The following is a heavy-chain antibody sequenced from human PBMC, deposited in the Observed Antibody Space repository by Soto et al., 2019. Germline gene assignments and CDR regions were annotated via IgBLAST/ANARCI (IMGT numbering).Heavy chain of an antibody. CDR3: AKDRSRPSATVVTPLDY. CDR1: GFTFSSYG. CDR2: ISYDGSNK. J-gene: IGHJ4*02. D-gene: IGHD4-17*01. Sequence: PGGSLRLSCAASGFTFSSYGMHWVRQAPGKGLEWVAVISYDGSNKYYADSVKGRFTISRDNSKNTLYLQMNSLRAEDTAVYYCAKDRSRPSATVVTPLDYWGQGTLVTVSS. V-gene: IGHV3-30*18.